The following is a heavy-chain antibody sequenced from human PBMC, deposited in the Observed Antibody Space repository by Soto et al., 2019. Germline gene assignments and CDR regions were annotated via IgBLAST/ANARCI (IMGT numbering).Heavy chain of an antibody. Sequence: SETLSLTCTVSGGSISSYYWSWIRQPPGKGLEWIGYIYYSGSTNYNPSLKSRVPISVDTSKNQFSLKLSSVTAADTAVYYCASGYSGYDLGAFDIWGQGTMVTVSS. J-gene: IGHJ3*02. CDR3: ASGYSGYDLGAFDI. D-gene: IGHD5-12*01. V-gene: IGHV4-59*01. CDR2: IYYSGST. CDR1: GGSISSYY.